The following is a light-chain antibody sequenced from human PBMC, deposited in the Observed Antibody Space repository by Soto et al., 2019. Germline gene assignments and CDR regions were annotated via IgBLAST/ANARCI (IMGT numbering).Light chain of an antibody. CDR3: ATWDDSLNGFYV. Sequence: SALTQPPSASGTPGHGVTISCPGSTYNIGSNYVYWYQQLPGTAPKLLIYRNNQRPSGVPDRFSGSKSGTSASLAISGLRSDDEADYFCATWDDSLNGFYVFGTGTKVTVL. CDR1: TYNIGSNY. J-gene: IGLJ1*01. CDR2: RNN. V-gene: IGLV1-47*01.